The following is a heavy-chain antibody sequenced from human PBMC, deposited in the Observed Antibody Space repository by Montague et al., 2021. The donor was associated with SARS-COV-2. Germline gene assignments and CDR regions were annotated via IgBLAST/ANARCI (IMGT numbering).Heavy chain of an antibody. J-gene: IGHJ6*02. CDR1: GGSISSSNW. Sequence: SETLSLTCAVSGGSISSSNWWSWVRQPPGKGLEWIGEIYHSGSTNYNPSLKSRVTIPVDKSKNQFSLKLSSVTAADTAVYYCVYRDYYYYYGMDVWGQGTTVTVSS. CDR3: VYRDYYYYYGMDV. D-gene: IGHD5-12*01. CDR2: IYHSGST. V-gene: IGHV4-4*02.